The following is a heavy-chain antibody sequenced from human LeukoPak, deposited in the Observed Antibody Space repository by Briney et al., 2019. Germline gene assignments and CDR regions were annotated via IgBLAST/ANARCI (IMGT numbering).Heavy chain of an antibody. Sequence: GGSLRLSCAASGFTFSSYAMSWVRQAPGKGLEWVSAISGSGGSTYYADSVKGRFTISRDNSKNTLYQQMNSLRAEDTAVYYCAKDHDYDSSGRDYFDYWGQGTLVTVSS. V-gene: IGHV3-23*01. CDR3: AKDHDYDSSGRDYFDY. CDR1: GFTFSSYA. D-gene: IGHD3-22*01. CDR2: ISGSGGST. J-gene: IGHJ4*02.